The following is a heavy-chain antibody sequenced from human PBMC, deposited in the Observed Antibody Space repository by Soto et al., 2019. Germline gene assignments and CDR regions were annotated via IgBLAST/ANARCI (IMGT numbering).Heavy chain of an antibody. J-gene: IGHJ6*02. CDR2: ISSSNRTI. Sequence: EVQLVESGGGLKQPGGSLRLSCAASGFTFRSYSMNWVRQAPGKGLEWVSYISSSNRTINYADSVKGRFIISRDNAKNSLYLQMHSLRDEDTALYYCAREGWPLLQTGMDVWGQGTKVTVSS. D-gene: IGHD2-15*01. V-gene: IGHV3-48*02. CDR1: GFTFRSYS. CDR3: AREGWPLLQTGMDV.